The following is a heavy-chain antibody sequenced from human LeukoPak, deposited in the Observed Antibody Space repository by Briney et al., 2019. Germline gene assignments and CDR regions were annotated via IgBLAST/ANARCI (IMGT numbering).Heavy chain of an antibody. CDR2: IYTSGST. J-gene: IGHJ4*02. V-gene: IGHV4-61*02. CDR1: GGSISSGSYY. D-gene: IGHD3-22*01. Sequence: KPSETLSLTCTVSGGSISSGSYYWSWIRQPAGKGLEWIGRIYTSGSTNYNPSLKSRVTISVDTSKNQFSLKLSSVTAADTAVYYCARDPSYYNSSGYYWGQGTLVTVSS. CDR3: ARDPSYYNSSGYY.